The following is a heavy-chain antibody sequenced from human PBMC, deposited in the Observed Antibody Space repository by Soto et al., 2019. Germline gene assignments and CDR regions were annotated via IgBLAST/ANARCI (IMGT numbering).Heavy chain of an antibody. CDR1: GGSFSDYS. CDR3: ASYYYDSSGYYYVPGVY. CDR2: INHSGST. J-gene: IGHJ4*02. D-gene: IGHD3-22*01. V-gene: IGHV4-34*01. Sequence: SETLSLTCAVYGGSFSDYSWTWIRQPPGKGLEWIGEINHSGSTYYNPSLKSRVTISVDTSKNQFSLKLTSVTAADTAVYYCASYYYDSSGYYYVPGVYWGQGTLVTVSS.